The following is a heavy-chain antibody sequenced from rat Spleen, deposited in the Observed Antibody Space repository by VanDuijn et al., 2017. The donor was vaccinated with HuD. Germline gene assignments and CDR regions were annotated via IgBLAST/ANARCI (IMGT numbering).Heavy chain of an antibody. V-gene: IGHV5S14*01. Sequence: EVQLVESGGGSVQPGRSLKISCVVSGSTLSNYEMAWVRKPPTKGLEWLASISSAGDKIYYRDSVKGRFTISRDDAKNTQYLQMDSLRSEDTATYYCTRHGGLRNWFAYWGQGTLVTVSS. CDR2: ISSAGDKI. J-gene: IGHJ3*01. CDR1: GSTLSNYE. CDR3: TRHGGLRNWFAY. D-gene: IGHD1-11*01.